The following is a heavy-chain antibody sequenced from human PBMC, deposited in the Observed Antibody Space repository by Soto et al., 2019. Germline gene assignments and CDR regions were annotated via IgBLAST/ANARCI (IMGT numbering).Heavy chain of an antibody. CDR1: GGTFSSYT. Sequence: QVQLVQSGAEVKKPGSSVKVSCKASGGTFSSYTISWVRQAPGQGLEWMGRIIPILGIANYAQKFQGRVTITADKSTSKAYMEPSSQRSEDTAVYYCARQLGPEYYFDYWGQGTLVTVSS. CDR3: ARQLGPEYYFDY. CDR2: IIPILGIA. J-gene: IGHJ4*02. V-gene: IGHV1-69*02. D-gene: IGHD1-1*01.